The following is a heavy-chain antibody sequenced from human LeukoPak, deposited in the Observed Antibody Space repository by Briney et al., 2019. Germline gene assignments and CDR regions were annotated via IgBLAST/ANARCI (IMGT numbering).Heavy chain of an antibody. CDR2: VDQSGVT. Sequence: SETLSLTCAVFGGSISGGGYSWSWIRQSPGKGLEWIGEVDQSGVTNFNPSLKSRVTMSVDTSKKRFSLKLTSVAAADTAHYFCLYGDHRTSFEYWGQGTLVAVSS. D-gene: IGHD4-17*01. CDR1: GGSISGGGYS. J-gene: IGHJ4*02. V-gene: IGHV4-61*08. CDR3: LYGDHRTSFEY.